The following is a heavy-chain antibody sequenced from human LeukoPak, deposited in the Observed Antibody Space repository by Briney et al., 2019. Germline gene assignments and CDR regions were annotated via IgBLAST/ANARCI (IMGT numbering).Heavy chain of an antibody. D-gene: IGHD4-17*01. CDR3: ARGSDYGDYFPYYYYMDV. J-gene: IGHJ6*03. CDR1: GGSIRSYY. Sequence: SETLSLTCTVSGGSIRSYYWSWIRQPPGKGLEWIGYIYYSGSTNYNPSLKSRVTISVDTSNNQFSLKLSSVTAADTAVYYCARGSDYGDYFPYYYYMDVWGKGTTVTVSS. V-gene: IGHV4-59*01. CDR2: IYYSGST.